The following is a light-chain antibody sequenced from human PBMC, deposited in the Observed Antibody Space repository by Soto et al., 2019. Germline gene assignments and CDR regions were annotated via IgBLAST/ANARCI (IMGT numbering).Light chain of an antibody. CDR1: QSVSSSY. CDR3: QQYGSSSFT. V-gene: IGKV3-20*01. Sequence: EIVLTQSPGTLSLSPGERATLSCRASQSVSSSYLAWYQQKPGQAPRLLIYGATSRATGIPDRFSGSGSGTDFTITISSLEPEDFAVYYCQQYGSSSFTLGPGTKVDLQ. CDR2: GAT. J-gene: IGKJ3*01.